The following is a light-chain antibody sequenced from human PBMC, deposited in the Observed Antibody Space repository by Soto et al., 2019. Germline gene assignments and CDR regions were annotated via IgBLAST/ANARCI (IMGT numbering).Light chain of an antibody. CDR1: QSVSSSY. CDR3: QQYGSSPYT. Sequence: EIVLTQSPGTLSLSPGERATLSCRASQSVSSSYLAWYQQKPGQAPRLLIYGASSRAIGIPDRFSGSGSGTDVTLTINRPEPEDFAVYYCQQYGSSPYTFGQGTKLEIK. V-gene: IGKV3-20*01. J-gene: IGKJ2*01. CDR2: GAS.